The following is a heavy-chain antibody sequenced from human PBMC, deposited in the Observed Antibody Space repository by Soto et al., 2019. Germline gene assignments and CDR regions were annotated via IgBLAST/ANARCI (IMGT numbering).Heavy chain of an antibody. CDR3: ARDGSGWYFFDY. CDR1: GYTFTSYY. CDR2: INPSGGST. Sequence: GASVKVSCKASGYTFTSYYMHWVRQAPGQGLEWMGIINPSGGSTSYAQKFQGRVTMTKDTSTSTVYMELSSLRSEDTAVYYCARDGSGWYFFDYWGQGTLVTVSS. D-gene: IGHD6-19*01. V-gene: IGHV1-46*01. J-gene: IGHJ4*02.